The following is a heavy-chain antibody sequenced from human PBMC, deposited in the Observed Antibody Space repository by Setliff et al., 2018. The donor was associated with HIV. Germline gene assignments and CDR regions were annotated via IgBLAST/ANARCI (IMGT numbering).Heavy chain of an antibody. CDR3: ARAGAIYFYSSDSLPLGGLDP. V-gene: IGHV4-38-2*02. CDR1: GYSVNSDYL. J-gene: IGHJ5*02. D-gene: IGHD3-10*01. Sequence: SETLSLTCTVSGYSVNSDYLWCWIRQPPGTGLEWIGSVYHSGSANYNPSLKSRVTISADTSKNQFSLKLTSVTAADTAVYYCARAGAIYFYSSDSLPLGGLDPWGQGTLVTVSS. CDR2: VYHSGSA.